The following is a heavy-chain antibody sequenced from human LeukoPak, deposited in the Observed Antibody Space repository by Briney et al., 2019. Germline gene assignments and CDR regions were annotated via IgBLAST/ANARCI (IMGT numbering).Heavy chain of an antibody. J-gene: IGHJ4*02. Sequence: ASVKVSCKASGYTFTSYYMHWVQQAPGQGLEWMGIINPSGGSTSYAQKFQGRVTMTRDTSTSTVYMELSSLRSEDTAAYYCARGATVRGCGDYWGQGTLVTVSS. D-gene: IGHD3-10*01. V-gene: IGHV1-46*01. CDR2: INPSGGST. CDR3: ARGATVRGCGDY. CDR1: GYTFTSYY.